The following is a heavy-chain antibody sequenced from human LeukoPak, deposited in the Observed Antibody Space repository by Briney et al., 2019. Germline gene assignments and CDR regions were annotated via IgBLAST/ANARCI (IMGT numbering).Heavy chain of an antibody. CDR2: IYSGGNT. Sequence: HPGGSLRLSCAASGFTVSTTYMTWVRQAPGKGLEWVSVIYSGGNTYHTDSVKGRFTIFRDNSENTLYLQMNSLRAEDTAVYYCASNAGNSGTFLQLDYWGQGTLVTVSS. V-gene: IGHV3-66*02. CDR3: ASNAGNSGTFLQLDY. D-gene: IGHD1-26*01. J-gene: IGHJ4*02. CDR1: GFTVSTTY.